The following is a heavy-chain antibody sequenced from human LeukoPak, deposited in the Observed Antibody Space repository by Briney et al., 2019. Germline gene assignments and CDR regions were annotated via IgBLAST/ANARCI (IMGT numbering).Heavy chain of an antibody. CDR2: LSWNSGSI. J-gene: IGHJ3*02. Sequence: GGSLRLSCAASGFTFDDYAMHWVRQGPGKGLEWVSGLSWNSGSIVYADSVKGRFTISRDNAKNSLYLQMNSLRADDTALYYCAKGVRITMVRGAFDIWGQGTMVTVSS. CDR1: GFTFDDYA. D-gene: IGHD3-10*01. V-gene: IGHV3-9*01. CDR3: AKGVRITMVRGAFDI.